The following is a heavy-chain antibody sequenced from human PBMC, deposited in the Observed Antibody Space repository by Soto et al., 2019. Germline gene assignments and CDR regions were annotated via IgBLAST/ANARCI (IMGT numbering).Heavy chain of an antibody. CDR1: GDSISSYY. D-gene: IGHD3-9*01. CDR3: ARALYVRLVLDY. J-gene: IGHJ4*02. V-gene: IGHV4-59*08. Sequence: QVQLQESGPGLVKPSETLSLTCNVSGDSISSYYWNWIRQPPGKGLEWIGYIFHGASTNYNPSLKSRVTIAMDASKTQFSLRLSSVTAADTAVYYCARALYVRLVLDYWGQGTLVTVSS. CDR2: IFHGAST.